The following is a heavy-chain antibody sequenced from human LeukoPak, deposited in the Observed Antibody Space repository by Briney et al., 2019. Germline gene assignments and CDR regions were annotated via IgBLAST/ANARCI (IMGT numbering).Heavy chain of an antibody. Sequence: ASXXVSCKASGYTFTGYYMHWVRQAPGQGLEWMGRINPNSGGTNYAQKFQGRVTMTRDTSISTAYMELSRLRSDDPPVYSCARDYVWGSYRYRGLSYYWGQGTLVTVSS. CDR1: GYTFTGYY. D-gene: IGHD3-16*02. J-gene: IGHJ4*02. CDR2: INPNSGGT. CDR3: ARDYVWGSYRYRGLSYY. V-gene: IGHV1-2*06.